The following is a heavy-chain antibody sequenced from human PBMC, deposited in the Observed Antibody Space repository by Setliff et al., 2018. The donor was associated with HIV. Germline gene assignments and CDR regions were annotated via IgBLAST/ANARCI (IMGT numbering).Heavy chain of an antibody. J-gene: IGHJ4*02. CDR2: IYYSGST. D-gene: IGHD3-3*01. CDR1: GGSISTSNW. Sequence: PSETLSLTCTVSGGSISTSNWWGWIRQTPGKGLEWVGYIYYSGSTNYNPSLKSRVTMSLDTSKNQFARKLNSVTALDTAVYYCARTGSSSRSQEYYDDFWGQGTRVTVSS. CDR3: ARTGSSSRSQEYYDDF. V-gene: IGHV4-28*06.